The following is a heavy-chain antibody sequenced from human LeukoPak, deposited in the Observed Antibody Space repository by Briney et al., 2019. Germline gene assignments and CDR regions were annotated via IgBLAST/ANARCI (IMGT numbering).Heavy chain of an antibody. V-gene: IGHV4-39*07. CDR2: IYHSGST. D-gene: IGHD3-22*01. Sequence: SETLSLTCTVSGGSISSSSYYWGWIRQPPGKGLEWIGSIYHSGSTYYNPSLKSRVTISVDTSKNQFSLKLSSVTAADTAVYYCARDHTYYYDSSGYSNWFDPWGQGTLVTVSS. J-gene: IGHJ5*02. CDR1: GGSISSSSYY. CDR3: ARDHTYYYDSSGYSNWFDP.